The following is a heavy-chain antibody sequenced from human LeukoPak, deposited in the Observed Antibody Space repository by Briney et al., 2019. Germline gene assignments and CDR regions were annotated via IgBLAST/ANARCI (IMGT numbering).Heavy chain of an antibody. J-gene: IGHJ4*02. CDR3: AKADLDGYNYGPFDY. D-gene: IGHD5-24*01. CDR2: ISSSSSYI. V-gene: IGHV3-21*04. Sequence: PGGSLRLSCAASGFTFSSYSMNWVRQAPGKGLEWVSSISSSSSYIYYADSVKGRFTISRDNAKNSLYLQMNSLRAEDTAVYYCAKADLDGYNYGPFDYWGQGTLVTVSS. CDR1: GFTFSSYS.